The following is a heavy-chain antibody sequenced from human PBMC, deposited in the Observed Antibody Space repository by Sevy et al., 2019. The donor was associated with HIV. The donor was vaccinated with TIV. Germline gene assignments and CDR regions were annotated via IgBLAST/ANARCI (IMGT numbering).Heavy chain of an antibody. J-gene: IGHJ4*02. CDR2: LSFGCGEI. Sequence: GGSLRLSCAASGFTFSKYSMSWVRQPPGKGLEWVSTLSFGCGEINHADSGKGRFTISRDNSKNSLYLQMNNLRAEDTAVYYCAREGCTKPHDYWGQGTLVTVSS. D-gene: IGHD2-8*01. CDR1: GFTFSKYS. CDR3: AREGCTKPHDY. V-gene: IGHV3-23*01.